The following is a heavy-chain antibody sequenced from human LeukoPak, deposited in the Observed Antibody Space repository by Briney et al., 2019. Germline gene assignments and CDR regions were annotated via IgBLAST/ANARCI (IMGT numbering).Heavy chain of an antibody. CDR1: GFTLSSFA. Sequence: GGSLRLSCAASGFTLSSFAMTWVRQAPGKGLEWVSAISGRGDSTYYADSVKGRFTISRDNSKNTLFLQVKSLRAEDTAVYYCAKALFDSSGYYYAYWGQGTLVTVSS. CDR3: AKALFDSSGYYYAY. CDR2: ISGRGDST. V-gene: IGHV3-23*01. D-gene: IGHD3-22*01. J-gene: IGHJ4*02.